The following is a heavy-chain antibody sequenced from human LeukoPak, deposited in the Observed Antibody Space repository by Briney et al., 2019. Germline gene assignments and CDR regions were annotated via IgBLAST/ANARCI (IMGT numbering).Heavy chain of an antibody. CDR2: IRSKPYGGTT. J-gene: IGHJ4*02. Sequence: GGSLRLSCAASGFTFSNAWMNWVRQAPGKGLEWVGFIRSKPYGGTTEYAASVKGRFIISRDDSKTIAYLQMNSLKSEDTAVYYCTTGSATGTGSGYWGQGTLVTVSS. V-gene: IGHV3-49*04. CDR3: TTGSATGTGSGY. D-gene: IGHD6-13*01. CDR1: GFTFSNAW.